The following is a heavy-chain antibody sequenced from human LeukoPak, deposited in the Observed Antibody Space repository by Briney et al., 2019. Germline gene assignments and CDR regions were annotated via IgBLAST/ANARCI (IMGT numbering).Heavy chain of an antibody. D-gene: IGHD3-10*01. CDR1: GFTFSSYG. Sequence: GRSLRLSCAASGFTFSSYGMHWVRQAPGKGLEWVAVIWYDGSNKYYADSVKGRFTISRDNSKNTLYLQMNSLRAEDTAVYYCARDALRYYYGSGSFPLCWGQGTLVTVSS. V-gene: IGHV3-33*01. CDR3: ARDALRYYYGSGSFPLC. CDR2: IWYDGSNK. J-gene: IGHJ4*02.